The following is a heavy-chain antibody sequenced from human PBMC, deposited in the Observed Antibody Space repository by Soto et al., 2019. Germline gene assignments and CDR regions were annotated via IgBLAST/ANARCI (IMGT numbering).Heavy chain of an antibody. CDR2: VRSKVYGGTK. CDR3: ARDVVQNTDIDYHYYGLDV. D-gene: IGHD5-18*01. J-gene: IGHJ6*02. V-gene: IGHV3-49*03. Sequence: GGSLRLSCEASGFSFGDYAMNWFRQSPGEGLEWVGFVRSKVYGGTKDYAASVRGRFTISRDDSKSIAYLQMNSLKTDYTAVYYCARDVVQNTDIDYHYYGLDVWVPGTTVTVSS. CDR1: GFSFGDYA.